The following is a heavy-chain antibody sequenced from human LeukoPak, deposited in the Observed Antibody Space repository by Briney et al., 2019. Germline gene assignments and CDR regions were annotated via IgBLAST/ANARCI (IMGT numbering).Heavy chain of an antibody. CDR3: ARHVGAGYDFWSGRTLHPTNWFDP. V-gene: IGHV4-59*08. Sequence: SETLSLTCTVSGDSISTYYWSWVRQPPGKGLEWIGYIYYSGSTKYNPSLESRVTISVDTSKNQFSLKLSSVTAADTAVYYCARHVGAGYDFWSGRTLHPTNWFDPWGQGTLVTVSS. D-gene: IGHD3-3*01. CDR1: GDSISTYY. CDR2: IYYSGST. J-gene: IGHJ5*02.